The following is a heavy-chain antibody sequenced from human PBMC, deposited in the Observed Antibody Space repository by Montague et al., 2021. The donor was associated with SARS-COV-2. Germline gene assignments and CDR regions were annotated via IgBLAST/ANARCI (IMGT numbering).Heavy chain of an antibody. CDR2: IYYSGST. Sequence: SETLSLTCTVSGGSINSYYWSWIRQPPGKGLEWIGYIYYSGSTNYNPSLKSRVTISVDTSKNQFSLNLSSVTAADTAVYYCARVFPRWRPFDHYFDYWGQGTLVTVSS. J-gene: IGHJ4*02. D-gene: IGHD5-24*01. CDR1: GGSINSYY. V-gene: IGHV4-59*01. CDR3: ARVFPRWRPFDHYFDY.